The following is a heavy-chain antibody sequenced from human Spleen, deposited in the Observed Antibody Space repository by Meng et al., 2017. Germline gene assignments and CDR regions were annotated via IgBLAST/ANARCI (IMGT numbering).Heavy chain of an antibody. CDR3: ARGGSGNWFDP. D-gene: IGHD3-16*01. J-gene: IGHJ5*02. Sequence: SETLSLTCAVSGYSISSSYYWGWVRQPPGKGLEWIGSMSYGGNTYYNPSLKSRVTISVATSKNQFSLKLSSVTAADTAVYYCARGGSGNWFDPWGQGTLVTVSS. CDR2: MSYGGNT. CDR1: GYSISSSYY. V-gene: IGHV4-38-2*01.